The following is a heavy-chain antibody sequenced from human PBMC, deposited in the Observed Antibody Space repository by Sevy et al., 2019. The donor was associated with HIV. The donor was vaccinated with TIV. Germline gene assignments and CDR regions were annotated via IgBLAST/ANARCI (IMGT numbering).Heavy chain of an antibody. CDR2: TSYRSKWYS. J-gene: IGHJ6*02. CDR1: GDSVSTSSAT. Sequence: QSQTLSLTCAISGDSVSTSSATWNWFRQSPSRGLEWPGRTSYRSKWYSDYEVSVKGRVTINPDTSKNQFSLHLESVTPEDTAVYFCARGDELNSYYYGMDVWGQGTTVTVSS. V-gene: IGHV6-1*01. D-gene: IGHD1-7*01. CDR3: ARGDELNSYYYGMDV.